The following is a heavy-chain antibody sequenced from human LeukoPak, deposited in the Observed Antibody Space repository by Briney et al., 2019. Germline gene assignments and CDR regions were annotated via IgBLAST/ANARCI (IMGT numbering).Heavy chain of an antibody. Sequence: PSETLSLTCTVSGGSISRSGYYWSWIRHHPGKGLEWIGYIYYSGSTYYNPSLKSRVTISVDTSKNQFSLKLSSVTAADTAVYYCARDLRSSSSSGINYYGMDVWGQGTTVTVSS. CDR2: IYYSGST. J-gene: IGHJ6*02. CDR1: GGSISRSGYY. V-gene: IGHV4-31*03. D-gene: IGHD6-6*01. CDR3: ARDLRSSSSSGINYYGMDV.